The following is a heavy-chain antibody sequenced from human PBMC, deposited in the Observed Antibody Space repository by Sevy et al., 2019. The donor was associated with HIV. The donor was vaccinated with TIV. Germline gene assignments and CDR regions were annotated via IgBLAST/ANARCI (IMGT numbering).Heavy chain of an antibody. Sequence: GESLKISCAGSGFAFSNYWKHWVRQTPGKGLVWVSRVNSDGSSTTYADSVKGRFTISRDNAKNTMSLQMSSLRAEDTALYYCVAAHRWEDHWGQGTLVTVSS. CDR2: VNSDGSST. CDR1: GFAFSNYW. V-gene: IGHV3-74*01. CDR3: VAAHRWEDH. J-gene: IGHJ4*02. D-gene: IGHD1-26*01.